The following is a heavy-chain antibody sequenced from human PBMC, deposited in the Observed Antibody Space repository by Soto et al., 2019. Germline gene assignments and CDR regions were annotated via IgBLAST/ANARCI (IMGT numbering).Heavy chain of an antibody. Sequence: ASVKVSCKASGDTDTNYGISWVRQAPGQGLEWMGGIFPKFGTTYSAQKLQDRLTITADESTSTVYMQLSSLRLDDTAVYYCEAEMTFGKLSVVWGQGTTVTVAS. CDR3: EAEMTFGKLSVV. D-gene: IGHD3-16*02. V-gene: IGHV1-69*13. CDR1: GDTDTNYG. CDR2: IFPKFGTT. J-gene: IGHJ6*02.